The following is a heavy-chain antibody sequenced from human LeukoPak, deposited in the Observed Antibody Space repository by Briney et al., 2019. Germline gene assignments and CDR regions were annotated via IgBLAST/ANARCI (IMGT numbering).Heavy chain of an antibody. V-gene: IGHV3-7*01. CDR1: GFTFSNYW. CDR2: INHHRTTI. Sequence: AGGSLRLSCSASGFTFSNYWMSWVRQAPGKGLEGVAYINHHRTTIFYAHSVKRRFTFSRDTAKNSLYLQMSSLRAEDTAVYYCARSPGSAWYADYWGQGTLVTVSS. D-gene: IGHD6-19*01. J-gene: IGHJ4*02. CDR3: ARSPGSAWYADY.